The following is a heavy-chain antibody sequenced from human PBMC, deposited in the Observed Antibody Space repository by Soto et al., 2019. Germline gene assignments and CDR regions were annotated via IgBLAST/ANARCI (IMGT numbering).Heavy chain of an antibody. J-gene: IGHJ4*02. D-gene: IGHD2-2*01. CDR2: ISRRGETI. CDR1: GFTFSGFT. Sequence: GGSLRLSCAASGFTFSGFTMNWVRQAPGRGLEWVSYISRRGETIYYAEYVKGRFTISRDNAENSLFLQMNSLRDEDTAVYYCASRNLADCSGTSCLYYFDYWGQGTLVTVSS. CDR3: ASRNLADCSGTSCLYYFDY. V-gene: IGHV3-48*02.